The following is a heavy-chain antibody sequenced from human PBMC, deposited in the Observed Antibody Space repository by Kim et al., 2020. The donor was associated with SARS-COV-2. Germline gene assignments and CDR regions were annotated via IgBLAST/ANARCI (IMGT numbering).Heavy chain of an antibody. J-gene: IGHJ4*02. Sequence: YAQKFQGRVTMTRDTSISTAYMELSRLRSDDTAVYYCARGGWWELPQVDYWGQGTLVTVSS. V-gene: IGHV1-2*02. D-gene: IGHD1-26*01. CDR3: ARGGWWELPQVDY.